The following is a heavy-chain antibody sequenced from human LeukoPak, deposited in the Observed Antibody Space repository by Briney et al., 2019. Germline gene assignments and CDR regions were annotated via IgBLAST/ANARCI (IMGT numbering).Heavy chain of an antibody. Sequence: KSGGSLRLSCAVSGFTFSSYGMNWDRQAPGRGLEWVSSISSGSTYIYYAGSVKGRFTISRDNDKNSLYMQMNRLRDSAFYLCYGARYISAYFCGDCYPDVWGQGTLVTVSS. CDR1: GFTFSSYG. D-gene: IGHD2-21*02. CDR2: ISSGSTYI. V-gene: IGHV3-21*01. J-gene: IGHJ4*02. CDR3: ARYISAYFCGDCYPDV.